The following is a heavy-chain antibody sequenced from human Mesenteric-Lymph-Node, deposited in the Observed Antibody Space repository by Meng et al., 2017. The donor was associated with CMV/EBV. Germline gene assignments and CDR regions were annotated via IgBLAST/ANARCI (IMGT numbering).Heavy chain of an antibody. Sequence: GSLRLSCTVSGASFSSYYWSWIRQPPGKGLEWIGYIYYTGSTNYNPSLKSRVTISVDTSKNQFSLKLSSVTAADPAVYYCARVVAAGAYNWFDPWGQGTLVTVSS. D-gene: IGHD6-13*01. CDR2: IYYTGST. CDR3: ARVVAAGAYNWFDP. CDR1: GASFSSYY. V-gene: IGHV4-59*01. J-gene: IGHJ5*02.